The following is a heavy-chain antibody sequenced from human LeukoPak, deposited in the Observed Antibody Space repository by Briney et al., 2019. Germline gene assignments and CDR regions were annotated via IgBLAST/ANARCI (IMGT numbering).Heavy chain of an antibody. V-gene: IGHV3-30*02. CDR2: IWYDGSNK. D-gene: IGHD3-22*01. CDR3: AKEDSSGPQ. Sequence: GGSLRLSCAASGFTFSSYGMHWVRQAPGKGLEWVAVIWYDGSNKYYADSVKGRFTISRGNSKNTLYLQMNSLRAEDTAVYYCAKEDSSGPQWGQGTLVTVSS. CDR1: GFTFSSYG. J-gene: IGHJ4*02.